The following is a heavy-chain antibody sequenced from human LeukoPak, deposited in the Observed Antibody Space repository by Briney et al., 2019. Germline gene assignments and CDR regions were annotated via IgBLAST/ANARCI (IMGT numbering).Heavy chain of an antibody. Sequence: SETLSLTCSVSGGSFSSYFWSWVRQPAGKGLEWIGRIYPSGNTNYNPSLKSRVTLSVDTSKTQFSLRLSSVTAAETAVYYCAREDSGSYYNYYYFYMDVWGKGTTVTISS. CDR2: IYPSGNT. J-gene: IGHJ6*03. CDR1: GGSFSSYF. CDR3: AREDSGSYYNYYYFYMDV. D-gene: IGHD3-10*01. V-gene: IGHV4-4*07.